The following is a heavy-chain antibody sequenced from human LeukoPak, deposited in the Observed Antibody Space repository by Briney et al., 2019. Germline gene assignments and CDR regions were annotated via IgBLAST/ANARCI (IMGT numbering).Heavy chain of an antibody. CDR3: ARGTNEAVWSGYSGGFSYLDV. Sequence: KTSETLSLTCAAYGCSFIGFYWSWIRQSPGKGLEWIGQIYDGGSAKYNPSLKSRVPISVDMSKNEVFLEMRSVTAADAALCYCARGTNEAVWSGYSGGFSYLDVWGTGTTVIVSS. CDR1: GCSFIGFY. D-gene: IGHD3-3*01. CDR2: IYDGGSA. J-gene: IGHJ6*03. V-gene: IGHV4-34*01.